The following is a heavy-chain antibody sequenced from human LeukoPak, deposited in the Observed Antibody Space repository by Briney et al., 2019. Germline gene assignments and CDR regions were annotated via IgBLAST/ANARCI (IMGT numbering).Heavy chain of an antibody. D-gene: IGHD2-8*02. CDR1: GGSISSGDYY. V-gene: IGHV4-30-4*01. CDR3: ARTGGTIDY. J-gene: IGHJ4*02. CDR2: IYYSGST. Sequence: PSETLSLTCTVSGGSISSGDYYWSWIRQPPGKGLEWIGYIYYSGSTYYNPSLKSRVTISVDTSKNQFSLKLNSVTAADAAVYYCARTGGTIDYWGQGTLVTVSS.